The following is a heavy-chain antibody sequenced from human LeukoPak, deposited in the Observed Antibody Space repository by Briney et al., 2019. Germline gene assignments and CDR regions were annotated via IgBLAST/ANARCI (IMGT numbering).Heavy chain of an antibody. V-gene: IGHV4-31*03. Sequence: PSETLSLTCTVSGGSISSGGYYWSWIRQHPGKGLEWIGYIYYSGSTYYNPSLKSRVTISVDTSKNQFSLKLSSVTAADTAVYYCARVTYYDSSGYYYGGASDIWGQGTMVTVSS. CDR3: ARVTYYDSSGYYYGGASDI. D-gene: IGHD3-22*01. J-gene: IGHJ3*02. CDR2: IYYSGST. CDR1: GGSISSGGYY.